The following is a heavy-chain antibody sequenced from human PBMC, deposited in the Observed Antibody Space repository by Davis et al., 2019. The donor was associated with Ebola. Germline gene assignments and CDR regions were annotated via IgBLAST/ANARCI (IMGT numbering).Heavy chain of an antibody. CDR2: ISYDGSNK. Sequence: GESLKISCAASGFTFSSYAMHWVRQAPGKGLEWVAAISYDGSNKYYADSVKGRFTISRDNSKNTLYLQMNSLRAEDTAVYYCASSRGYSYGYFDYWGQGTLVTVSS. D-gene: IGHD5-18*01. CDR3: ASSRGYSYGYFDY. J-gene: IGHJ4*02. V-gene: IGHV3-30-3*01. CDR1: GFTFSSYA.